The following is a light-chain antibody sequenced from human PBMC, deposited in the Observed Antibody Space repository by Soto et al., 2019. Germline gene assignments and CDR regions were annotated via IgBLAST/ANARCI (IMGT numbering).Light chain of an antibody. J-gene: IGLJ2*01. Sequence: QSVLTQPSSLSVSPGQSITISFTGTSSDIGGYNYVSWHQQHPNKAPKLMIYEVSNRPSGVSNRFSGSKSGNTASLTISGLQAEDEADYYCNSYRSTSTLVVFGGGTKVTVL. V-gene: IGLV2-14*01. CDR2: EVS. CDR1: SSDIGGYNY. CDR3: NSYRSTSTLVV.